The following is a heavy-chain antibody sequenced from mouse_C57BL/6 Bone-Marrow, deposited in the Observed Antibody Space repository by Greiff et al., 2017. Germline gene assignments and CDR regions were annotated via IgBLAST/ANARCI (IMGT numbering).Heavy chain of an antibody. J-gene: IGHJ1*03. CDR1: DSEVFPIAY. Sequence: QVQLQQSGSELRSPGSSVKLSCKDFDSEVFPIAYMSWVRQKPGHGFEWIGGILPSIGRTIYGEKFEDKATLDADTLSNTAYLELNSLTSEDSAIYYCARRITTVESLHWYFDVWGTGTTVTVSS. CDR3: ARRITTVESLHWYFDV. CDR2: ILPSIGRT. V-gene: IGHV15-2*01. D-gene: IGHD1-1*01.